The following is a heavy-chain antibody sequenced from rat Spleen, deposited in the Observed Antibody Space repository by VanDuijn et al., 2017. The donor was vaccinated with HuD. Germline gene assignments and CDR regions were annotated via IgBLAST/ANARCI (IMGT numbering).Heavy chain of an antibody. CDR1: GFTFSDYY. J-gene: IGHJ3*01. Sequence: EVRLVESGGGLVQPGRSLKVSCAASGFTFSDYYMAWVRQAPKKGLEWVATIIYDGSRTYYRDSVKGRFTISRDNAKSTLYLQMDSLRSEDTATYYCTSTEIVMPRLYAYWGQGTLVTVSS. CDR2: IIYDGSRT. CDR3: TSTEIVMPRLYAY. D-gene: IGHD1-12*01. V-gene: IGHV5S10*01.